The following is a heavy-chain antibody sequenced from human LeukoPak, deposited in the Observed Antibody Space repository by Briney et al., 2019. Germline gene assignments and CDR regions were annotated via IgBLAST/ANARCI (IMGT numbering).Heavy chain of an antibody. CDR3: ARDSSNHDYYYYYMDV. Sequence: SSETLSLTCTVSGGSISSSSYYWGWVRQPPGKGLEWIGSVYYSGSTYYNLSLKSRVTISVDTSKNQFSLKLSSVTAADTAVYYCARDSSNHDYYYYYMDVWGKGTTVTVSS. J-gene: IGHJ6*03. D-gene: IGHD1-14*01. CDR1: GGSISSSSYY. CDR2: VYYSGST. V-gene: IGHV4-39*02.